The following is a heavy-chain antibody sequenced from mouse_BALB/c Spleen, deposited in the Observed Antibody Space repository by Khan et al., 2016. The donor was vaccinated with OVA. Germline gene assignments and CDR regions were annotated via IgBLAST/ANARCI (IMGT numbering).Heavy chain of an antibody. CDR2: ISDGGSYT. J-gene: IGHJ3*01. CDR1: GFTFSDYY. Sequence: EVELVESGGGLVKPGGSLKLSCAASGFTFSDYYMYWVRQTPEKRLEWVATISDGGSYTYYPDSVKGRFAISRDDVENNLYLQMSSLKSEDTAMYYCARGYYGDPFAYWGQGTLVTVSA. D-gene: IGHD2-13*01. CDR3: ARGYYGDPFAY. V-gene: IGHV5-4*02.